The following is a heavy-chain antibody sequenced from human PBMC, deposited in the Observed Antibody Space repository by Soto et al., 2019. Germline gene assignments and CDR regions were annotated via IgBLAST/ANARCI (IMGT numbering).Heavy chain of an antibody. CDR3: ATRFYDSSGYYLFYFDS. J-gene: IGHJ4*02. Sequence: QVQLHQWGAGLLKPSETLSLTCAVSGGSFSFYYWSWIRQPPGKELEWIGEINHSGSTNYNSSLKSRVTISVDTSKNRFSLKLSSVTAADTAVYYCATRFYDSSGYYLFYFDSWGQGTLVTVSS. CDR1: GGSFSFYY. CDR2: INHSGST. V-gene: IGHV4-34*01. D-gene: IGHD3-22*01.